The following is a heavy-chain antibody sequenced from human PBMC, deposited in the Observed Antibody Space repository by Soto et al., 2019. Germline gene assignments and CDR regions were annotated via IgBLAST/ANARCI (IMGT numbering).Heavy chain of an antibody. D-gene: IGHD6-13*01. CDR1: GGSISSYY. Sequence: QVQLQESGPGLVKPSETLSLTYTVSGGSISSYYWSWIRQPPGKGLEWIGYIYYSGSTNYNPSLKSRVTISVDASKNQFSLKLSSVTAADTAVYYCARSSGYSSSTFDYWGQGILVTVSS. CDR3: ARSSGYSSSTFDY. V-gene: IGHV4-59*01. J-gene: IGHJ4*02. CDR2: IYYSGST.